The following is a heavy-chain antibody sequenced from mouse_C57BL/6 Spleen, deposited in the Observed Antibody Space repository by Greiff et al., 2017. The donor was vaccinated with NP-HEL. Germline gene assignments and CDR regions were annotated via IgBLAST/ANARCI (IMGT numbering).Heavy chain of an antibody. V-gene: IGHV14-2*01. CDR1: VFPLPASS. Sequence: EVQLQQSGAELVTPSSSFSFSFISSVFPLPASSMPWVTPRTDQGLEWLGRIDPESFETQDAPNFQGKATITADTSSNTAYLQRSSLTSEDTAVYYCASPYGSSSAWFAYWGQGTLVTVSA. J-gene: IGHJ3*01. D-gene: IGHD1-1*01. CDR3: ASPYGSSSAWFAY. CDR2: IDPESFET.